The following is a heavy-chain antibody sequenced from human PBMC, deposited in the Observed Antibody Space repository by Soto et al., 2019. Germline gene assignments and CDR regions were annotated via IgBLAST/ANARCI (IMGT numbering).Heavy chain of an antibody. CDR2: VIPIFGTS. J-gene: IGHJ4*02. CDR1: GGTLRNYV. Sequence: GASVKVSCKASGGTLRNYVISWVRQAPGQGLEWMGGVIPIFGTSHYAQKFQGRVTIIADESTNTAYMDVSSLRSEDTAVYYCARSSMGVPGARGYYLDLWGQGTPVTVSS. CDR3: ARSSMGVPGARGYYLDL. D-gene: IGHD6-19*01. V-gene: IGHV1-69*13.